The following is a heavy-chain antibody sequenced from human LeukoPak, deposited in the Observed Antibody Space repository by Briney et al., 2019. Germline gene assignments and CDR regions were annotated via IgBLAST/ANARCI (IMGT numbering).Heavy chain of an antibody. CDR3: ASETVASSVVHY. CDR1: GGSISSGDYS. CDR2: IYQSGDT. Sequence: SETLSLTCAVSGGSISSGDYSWNWIRQPPGQGLEWIGNIYQSGDTNYNPSLKSRVAMSVDRSKNQFSLRLNSVTAADTAVYYCASETVASSVVHYWGQGALVTVSS. V-gene: IGHV4-30-2*01. D-gene: IGHD6-19*01. J-gene: IGHJ4*02.